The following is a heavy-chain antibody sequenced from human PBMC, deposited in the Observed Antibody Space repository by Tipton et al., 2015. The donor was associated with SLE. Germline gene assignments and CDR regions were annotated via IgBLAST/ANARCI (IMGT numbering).Heavy chain of an antibody. CDR1: GGSISGYS. D-gene: IGHD6-6*01. CDR3: ARGGASSKWLDP. Sequence: TLSLTCTVSGGSISGYSWSWIRQPPGKGLEWIGDIFDSGSTNYNPSLQSRVTISVDTSKNQFSLQVTSVAAADTAVYYCARGGASSKWLDPWGQGTLVTVSS. CDR2: IFDSGST. J-gene: IGHJ5*02. V-gene: IGHV4-59*01.